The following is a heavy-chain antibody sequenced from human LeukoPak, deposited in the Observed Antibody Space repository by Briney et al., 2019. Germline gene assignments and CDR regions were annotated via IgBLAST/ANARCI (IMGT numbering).Heavy chain of an antibody. D-gene: IGHD7-27*01. J-gene: IGHJ4*02. CDR2: IYHSGST. Sequence: SETLSLTCAVSGYSISSGYYWGWIRQPPGKGLEWFGSIYHSGSTYYNPSLKSRVTISVDTSKNQFSLKLSSVTAATTAVYYCARDGAPSLGISDYWGQGTLVTVSS. CDR3: ARDGAPSLGISDY. CDR1: GYSISSGYY. V-gene: IGHV4-38-2*02.